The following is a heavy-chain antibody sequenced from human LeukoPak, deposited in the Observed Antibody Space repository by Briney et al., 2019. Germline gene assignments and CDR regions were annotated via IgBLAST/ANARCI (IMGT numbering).Heavy chain of an antibody. V-gene: IGHV3-23*01. CDR3: AKGPWYYYYMDV. CDR1: GFTFSSYA. CDR2: ISGSGGST. J-gene: IGHJ6*03. Sequence: GSLRLSCAASGFTFSSYAMSWVRQAPGKGLEWVSAISGSGGSTYYADSVKGRFTISRDNSKNTLYLQMNSLRAEDTAVYYCAKGPWYYYYMDVWGKGTTVTVSS.